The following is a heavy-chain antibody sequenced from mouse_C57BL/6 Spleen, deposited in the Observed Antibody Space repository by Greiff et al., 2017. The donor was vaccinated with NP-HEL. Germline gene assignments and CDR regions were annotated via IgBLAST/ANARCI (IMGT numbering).Heavy chain of an antibody. CDR1: GYTFTSYW. Sequence: QVQLQQPGAELVKPGASVKLSCKASGYTFTSYWMQWVKQRPGQGLEWIGEIDPSDSYTNYNQKFKGKATLTVDTSSSTAYMQLSSLTSEDSAVYYCARELSDRAMDYWGQGTSVTVSS. CDR2: IDPSDSYT. J-gene: IGHJ4*01. CDR3: ARELSDRAMDY. V-gene: IGHV1-50*01. D-gene: IGHD3-2*02.